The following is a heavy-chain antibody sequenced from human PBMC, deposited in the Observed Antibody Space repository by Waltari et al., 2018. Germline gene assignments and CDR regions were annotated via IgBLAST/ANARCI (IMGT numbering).Heavy chain of an antibody. CDR3: ARGSYRAGYYFDY. CDR2: IWYDGSNK. D-gene: IGHD1-26*01. V-gene: IGHV3-33*01. J-gene: IGHJ4*02. CDR1: GFTFSSSG. Sequence: QVQLVESGGGVVQPGRSLRLSCAASGFTFSSSGMHWVRQAPGKGLEWVAVIWYDGSNKYYADSVKGRFTISRDNSKNTLYLQMNSLRAEDTAVYYCARGSYRAGYYFDYWGQGTLVTVSS.